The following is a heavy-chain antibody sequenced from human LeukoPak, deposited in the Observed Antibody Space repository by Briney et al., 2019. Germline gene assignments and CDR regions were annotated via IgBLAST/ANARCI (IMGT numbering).Heavy chain of an antibody. J-gene: IGHJ1*01. V-gene: IGHV4-34*01. Sequence: SETLSLTCTVSGGSISSYYWSWIRQPPGKGLEWIGEINHSGSTNYNPSLKSRVTISVDTSKNQFSLKLSSVTAADTAVYYCARGSSSSWYAYFQHWGQGTLVTVSS. CDR1: GGSISSYY. CDR3: ARGSSSSWYAYFQH. CDR2: INHSGST. D-gene: IGHD6-13*01.